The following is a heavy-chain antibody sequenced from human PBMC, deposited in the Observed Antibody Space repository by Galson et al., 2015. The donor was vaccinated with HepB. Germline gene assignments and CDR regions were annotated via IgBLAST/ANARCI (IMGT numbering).Heavy chain of an antibody. J-gene: IGHJ5*02. V-gene: IGHV1-3*01. D-gene: IGHD6-13*01. CDR1: GYTFTSYA. CDR2: INAGNGNT. Sequence: SVKVSCKASGYTFTSYAMHWVRQAPGQRLEWMGWINAGNGNTKYSQKFQGRVTITRDTSASTAYMELSSLRSEDTAVYYCARDKTGYSSSGWFDPWGQGTLVTVSS. CDR3: ARDKTGYSSSGWFDP.